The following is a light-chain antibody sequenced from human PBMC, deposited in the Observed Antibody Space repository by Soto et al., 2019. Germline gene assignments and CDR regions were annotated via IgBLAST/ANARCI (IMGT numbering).Light chain of an antibody. CDR1: QSLLHSNGYNY. J-gene: IGKJ4*01. CDR3: QQSFSTHIT. V-gene: IGKV1-39*01. Sequence: MTQSPLSLPVTPGEPASISCRSSQSLLHSNGYNYLNWYQQKPGRAPKLLIYAASSLLSGVPSRFSGSGSGTDYTLTISNLQPEDFATYSCQQSFSTHITFGGGTKVDIK. CDR2: AAS.